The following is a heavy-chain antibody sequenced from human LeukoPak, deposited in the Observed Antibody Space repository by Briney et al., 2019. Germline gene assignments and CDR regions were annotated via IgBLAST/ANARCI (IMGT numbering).Heavy chain of an antibody. J-gene: IGHJ4*02. D-gene: IGHD3-22*01. CDR1: GFTFSSYA. V-gene: IGHV3-23*01. Sequence: GGSLRLSCAASGFTFSSYAMSWVRQAPGKGLEWVSAISGSGGSTYYADSVKGRFTISRDNSKNTLYLQMNSLRAEDTAVYYCASFFTRISMIVVVTNYWGQGTLVTVSS. CDR2: ISGSGGST. CDR3: ASFFTRISMIVVVTNY.